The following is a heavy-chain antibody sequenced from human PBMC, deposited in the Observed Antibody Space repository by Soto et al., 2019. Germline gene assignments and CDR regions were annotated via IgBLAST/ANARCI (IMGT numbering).Heavy chain of an antibody. Sequence: QVQLQQWGAGLLKPSETLSLTCAVYGGSFSGYYWSWIRQPPGKGLEWIGEINHSGSTNYNPSLKSRLTLSVHTSKTQFSRKPSSVTAADTAVYYCARGSLVMRYYDSSCYYNYWGQGTLVTVSS. V-gene: IGHV4-34*01. CDR3: ARGSLVMRYYDSSCYYNY. J-gene: IGHJ4*02. D-gene: IGHD3-22*01. CDR1: GGSFSGYY. CDR2: INHSGST.